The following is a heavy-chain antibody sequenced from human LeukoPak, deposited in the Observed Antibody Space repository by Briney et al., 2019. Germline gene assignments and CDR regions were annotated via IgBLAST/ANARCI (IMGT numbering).Heavy chain of an antibody. D-gene: IGHD4-17*01. J-gene: IGHJ5*02. CDR3: ASSYDYGNWFDP. CDR1: GGSISSYY. Sequence: SETLSITRTVSGGSISSYYWSWIRQPPGKGLEWIGYIYYSGSTNYNPSLKSRVTISVDTSKNQFSLKLSSVTAAGTAVYYCASSYDYGNWFDPWGQGTLFTVSS. CDR2: IYYSGST. V-gene: IGHV4-59*01.